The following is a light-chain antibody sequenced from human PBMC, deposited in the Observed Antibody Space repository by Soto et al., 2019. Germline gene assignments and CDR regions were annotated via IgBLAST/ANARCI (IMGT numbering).Light chain of an antibody. J-gene: IGKJ2*01. CDR3: QQYNSNWYT. Sequence: DIQMTQSPSTLSASVGDRVTITCRASQIISSWLAWYQQKPGKAPKLLIYDASSLESGVPSRFSGSGSGTEFTLTISSLQPDDFATYYCQQYNSNWYTFGQGTKLEIK. CDR2: DAS. CDR1: QIISSW. V-gene: IGKV1-5*01.